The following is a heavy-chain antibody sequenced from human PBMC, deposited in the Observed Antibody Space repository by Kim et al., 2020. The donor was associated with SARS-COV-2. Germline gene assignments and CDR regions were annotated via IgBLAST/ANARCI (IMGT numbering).Heavy chain of an antibody. CDR3: ARDPNALDY. Sequence: YYADSVRGRFTISRDDARSSLYLDMNGLRDDDTAMYYCARDPNALDYWGQGTLVTVSS. J-gene: IGHJ4*02. V-gene: IGHV3-48*02.